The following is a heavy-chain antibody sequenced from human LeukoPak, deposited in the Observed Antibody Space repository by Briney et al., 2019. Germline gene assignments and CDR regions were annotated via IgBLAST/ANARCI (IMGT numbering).Heavy chain of an antibody. CDR3: ARTYCGGDCRGYYYHYYMDV. CDR2: IYTSGST. CDR1: GGSISSGSYY. Sequence: SQTLSLTCTVSGGSISSGSYYWSWVRQPAGKGLEWIGRIYTSGSTKYNPSLKSRVTISVDRSKNQFSPKLSSVTAADTAVYYCARTYCGGDCRGYYYHYYMDVWGKGTTVTISS. V-gene: IGHV4-61*02. D-gene: IGHD2-21*02. J-gene: IGHJ6*03.